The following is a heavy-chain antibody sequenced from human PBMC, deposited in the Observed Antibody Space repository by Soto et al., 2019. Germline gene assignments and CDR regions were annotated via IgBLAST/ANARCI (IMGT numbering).Heavy chain of an antibody. V-gene: IGHV4-30-4*01. CDR1: GGSISSGDYY. Sequence: SETLSLTCTVSGGSISSGDYYWSWIRQPPGKGLEWIGYIYYSGSTYYNPSLKSRITISVDTSKNQFSLKLSSVTAADTAVYYCARAVRGSYYDYWGQGTLVTVSS. J-gene: IGHJ4*02. CDR2: IYYSGST. D-gene: IGHD1-26*01. CDR3: ARAVRGSYYDY.